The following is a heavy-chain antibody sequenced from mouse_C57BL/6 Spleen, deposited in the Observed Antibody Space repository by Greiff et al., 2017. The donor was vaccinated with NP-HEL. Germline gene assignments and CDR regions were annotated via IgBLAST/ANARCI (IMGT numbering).Heavy chain of an antibody. D-gene: IGHD3-2*02. Sequence: EVKVVESGGDLVKPGGSLKLSCAASGFTFSSYGMSWVRQTPDKRLEWVATISSGGSYTYYPDSVKGRFTISRDNAKNTLYLQMSSLKSEDTAMYYCASLLDSSGPPWFAYWGQGTLVTVSA. J-gene: IGHJ3*01. CDR3: ASLLDSSGPPWFAY. CDR1: GFTFSSYG. CDR2: ISSGGSYT. V-gene: IGHV5-6*01.